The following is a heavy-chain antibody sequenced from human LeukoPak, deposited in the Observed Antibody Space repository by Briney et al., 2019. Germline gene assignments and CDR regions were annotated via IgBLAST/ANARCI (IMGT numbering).Heavy chain of an antibody. CDR1: GYSFTSYW. CDR2: IYPGDSDT. Sequence: GESLKISCKGSGYSFTSYWIGWVRQMPGKGVEGMGIIYPGDSDTRYSPSFQGQVTISADKSISTAYLQWSSLKASDTAMYYCARLAESRVVSWFDPWGQGTLVTVSS. CDR3: ARLAESRVVSWFDP. V-gene: IGHV5-51*01. D-gene: IGHD3-3*01. J-gene: IGHJ5*02.